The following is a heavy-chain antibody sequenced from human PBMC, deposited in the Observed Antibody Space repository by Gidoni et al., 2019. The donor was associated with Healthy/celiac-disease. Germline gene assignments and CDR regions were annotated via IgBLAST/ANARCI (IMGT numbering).Heavy chain of an antibody. J-gene: IGHJ3*02. Sequence: QLQLQESGPGLVKPSETLSLTCTVSGGSLSSSSYYWGWIRQPPGKGLGWIGNIYYSGSTYYNPSLKSRVTISVDTSKNQFSLKLSSVTAADTAVYYCARLGACSSTSCYAFDIWGQGTMVTVSS. CDR2: IYYSGST. CDR1: GGSLSSSSYY. V-gene: IGHV4-39*01. D-gene: IGHD2-2*01. CDR3: ARLGACSSTSCYAFDI.